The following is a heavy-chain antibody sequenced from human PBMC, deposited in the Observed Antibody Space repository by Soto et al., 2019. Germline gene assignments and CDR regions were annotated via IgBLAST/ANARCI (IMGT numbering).Heavy chain of an antibody. CDR1: GFTFSSYA. Sequence: GGSLRLSCAASGFTFSSYARSWGRQAPGKGLEWVSAISGSGGSTYYADAVKGRFTICRDNSKNTLYLQMNSRRSENTAVYYCATGWGRSSSPNLGGMDVWAQGTTVKVSS. V-gene: IGHV3-23*01. CDR2: ISGSGGST. CDR3: ATGWGRSSSPNLGGMDV. D-gene: IGHD6-6*01. J-gene: IGHJ6*01.